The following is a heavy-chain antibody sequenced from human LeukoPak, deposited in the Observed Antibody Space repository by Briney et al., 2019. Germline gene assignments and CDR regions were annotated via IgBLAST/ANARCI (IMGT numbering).Heavy chain of an antibody. CDR3: ARILDNWFDP. J-gene: IGHJ5*02. CDR2: ICHSGST. Sequence: SETLSLTCAVSGYSISSGYYWGWIRQPPGKGLEWIGSICHSGSTYYNPSLKSRVTISVDTSKNQFSLKLSSVTAADTAVYYCARILDNWFDPWGQGTLVTVSS. CDR1: GYSISSGYY. V-gene: IGHV4-38-2*01.